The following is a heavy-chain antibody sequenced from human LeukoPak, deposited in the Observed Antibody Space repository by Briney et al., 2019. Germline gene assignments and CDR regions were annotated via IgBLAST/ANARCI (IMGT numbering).Heavy chain of an antibody. CDR3: ARDRGYCSSTSCYSYYYYGMDV. CDR2: INPNSGGT. D-gene: IGHD2-2*02. V-gene: IGHV1-2*02. Sequence: GASVKVSCKASGYTFTGYYMHWVRQAPGQGLEWMGWINPNSGGTSYAQKFQGRVTMTRDTSISTAYMELSRLRSDDTAVYYCARDRGYCSSTSCYSYYYYGMDVWGQGTTVTVS. J-gene: IGHJ6*02. CDR1: GYTFTGYY.